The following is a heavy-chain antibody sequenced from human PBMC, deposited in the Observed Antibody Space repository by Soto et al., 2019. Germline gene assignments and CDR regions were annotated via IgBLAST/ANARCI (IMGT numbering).Heavy chain of an antibody. CDR1: GFTVSSNY. CDR3: AGQMVTTYYYYGMDV. Sequence: EVQLVESGGGLVQPGGSLRLSCAASGFTVSSNYMSWVRQAPGKGLEWVSVIYSGGSTYYADSVKGRFTISRDNSKNTLYLQMNSLRAEDTAVYYCAGQMVTTYYYYGMDVWGQGTTVTVSS. J-gene: IGHJ6*02. V-gene: IGHV3-66*04. D-gene: IGHD4-17*01. CDR2: IYSGGST.